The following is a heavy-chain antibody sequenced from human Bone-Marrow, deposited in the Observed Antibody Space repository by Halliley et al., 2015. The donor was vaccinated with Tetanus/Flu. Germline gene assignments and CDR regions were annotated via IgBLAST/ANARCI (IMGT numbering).Heavy chain of an antibody. V-gene: IGHV4-59*01. CDR3: VRTFWSYDYVWGTFGQ. CDR2: IFYDGST. J-gene: IGHJ4*02. D-gene: IGHD3-16*01. Sequence: YIFYDGSTDYTPPPKSRVTMSVDTAKNQFSLKLTSVTAADTAVYFCVRTFWSYDYVWGTFGQWGQGTLVSVSS.